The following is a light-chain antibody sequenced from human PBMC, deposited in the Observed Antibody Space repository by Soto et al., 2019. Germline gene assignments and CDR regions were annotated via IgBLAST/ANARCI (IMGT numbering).Light chain of an antibody. J-gene: IGKJ4*01. Sequence: EIVMTQSPATLSVSPGERATLSCRASESVSSKLAWYQQKPGQAPGLLIYGASTRAAGIPAKFSGSGSGTEFTLTISSLQSEDFAVYYCQQYHNWPPLTFGGGTKVEIK. CDR2: GAS. CDR3: QQYHNWPPLT. CDR1: ESVSSK. V-gene: IGKV3-15*01.